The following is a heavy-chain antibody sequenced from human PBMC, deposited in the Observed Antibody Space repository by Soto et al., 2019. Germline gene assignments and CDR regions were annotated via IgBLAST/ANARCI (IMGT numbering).Heavy chain of an antibody. J-gene: IGHJ4*02. CDR2: IWYDGSNK. CDR1: GFTFSSYG. Sequence: VQLVESGGGVVQPGRSLRLSCAASGFTFSSYGMHWVRQAPGKGLEWVAVIWYDGSNKYYADSVKGRFTISRDNSKNTLYLQMNSLRAEDTAVYYCARDHLRYSSSCHDYWGQGTLVTVSS. CDR3: ARDHLRYSSSCHDY. D-gene: IGHD6-13*01. V-gene: IGHV3-33*01.